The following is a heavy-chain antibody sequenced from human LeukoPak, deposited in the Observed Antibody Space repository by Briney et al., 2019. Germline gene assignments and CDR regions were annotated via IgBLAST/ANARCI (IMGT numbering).Heavy chain of an antibody. D-gene: IGHD3-22*01. CDR2: FDPEDGET. CDR3: ATSYDSSGFQFDY. V-gene: IGHV1-24*01. CDR1: GYTLTELS. J-gene: IGHJ4*02. Sequence: ASVKVSCKVSGYTLTELSMHWVRQAPGKGLEWMGGFDPEDGETIYAQKFQGRVTMTEDTSTDTACMELSSLRSEDTAVYYCATSYDSSGFQFDYWGQGTLVTVSS.